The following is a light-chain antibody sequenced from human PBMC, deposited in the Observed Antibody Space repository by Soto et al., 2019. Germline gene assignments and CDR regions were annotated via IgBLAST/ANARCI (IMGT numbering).Light chain of an antibody. Sequence: DIQMTQSPSSLSASVGDRFDITCRASQTVSSYLNWYQQKPGTVPKLLIYATSNLQSGVPSRFSGSGFGTDFTLTISSLQPEDFATYYCQQSFTTPSFGQGTRLEIK. CDR2: ATS. J-gene: IGKJ5*01. V-gene: IGKV1-39*01. CDR1: QTVSSY. CDR3: QQSFTTPS.